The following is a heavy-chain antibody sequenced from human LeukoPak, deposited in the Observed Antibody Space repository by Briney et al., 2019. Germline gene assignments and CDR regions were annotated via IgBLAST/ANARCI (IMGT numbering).Heavy chain of an antibody. D-gene: IGHD6-25*01. Sequence: SGGSLRLSCAASGFTFRTYEMNWVRQAPGKGLEWVSYIGTIISTTYYADSVKGRFTVSRDDAKGSLYLQMSSLRAEDTAVYYCARTVYDLRGQRLIPGLDYWGQGTLVTVSS. J-gene: IGHJ4*02. CDR3: ARTVYDLRGQRLIPGLDY. CDR1: GFTFRTYE. CDR2: IGTIISTT. V-gene: IGHV3-48*03.